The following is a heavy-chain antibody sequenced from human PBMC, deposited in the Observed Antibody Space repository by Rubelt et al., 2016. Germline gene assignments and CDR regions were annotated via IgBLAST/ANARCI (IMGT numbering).Heavy chain of an antibody. CDR3: ARSRRYNWNSYRH. Sequence: QVQLQQWGAGLLKPSETLSLTCAVYGGSFSGYYWSWIRQPPGKGLEWIGEINHSGSTNYNPSPRSRVTISVDTSKNQFSLKRGSVTAAETAVYYWARSRRYNWNSYRHWGQGTLVTVSS. CDR2: INHSGST. V-gene: IGHV4-34*01. CDR1: GGSFSGYY. J-gene: IGHJ4*02. D-gene: IGHD1-7*01.